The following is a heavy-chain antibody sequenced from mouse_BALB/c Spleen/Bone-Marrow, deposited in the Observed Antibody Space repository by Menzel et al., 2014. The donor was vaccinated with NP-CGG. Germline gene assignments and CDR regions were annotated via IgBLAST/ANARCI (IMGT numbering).Heavy chain of an antibody. D-gene: IGHD2-4*01. CDR2: IDPYDSET. CDR3: ARSGYDYDYAMDY. J-gene: IGHJ4*01. CDR1: GYTFTSFW. V-gene: IGHV1-74*01. Sequence: QVQLQQSGAELVRPGASAKLSCKASGYTFTSFWMNWVKQRPEQGLEWIGRIDPYDSETHYNQKFKDKAILTVDKSSSTASMQLISLTSEDSAVYYCARSGYDYDYAMDYWGQGTSVTVSS.